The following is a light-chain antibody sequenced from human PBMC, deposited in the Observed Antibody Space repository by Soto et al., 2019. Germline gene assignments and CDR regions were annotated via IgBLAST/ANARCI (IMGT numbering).Light chain of an antibody. Sequence: IQLTQSPSSLSASVGDSVTITCRAGQAIGSALAWYQQRPGKAPKLLLYDASNLAAGVPSRFSGSGSGTDFTLTITSLRPEDFATYYCQQFNGFPLTFGGGTKVQIK. CDR1: QAIGSA. V-gene: IGKV1-13*02. CDR3: QQFNGFPLT. J-gene: IGKJ4*01. CDR2: DAS.